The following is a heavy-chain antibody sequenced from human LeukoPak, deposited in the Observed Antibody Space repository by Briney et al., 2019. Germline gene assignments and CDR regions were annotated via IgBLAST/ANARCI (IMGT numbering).Heavy chain of an antibody. Sequence: PGGSLRLSCAASGFTFSSYSMNWVRQAPGKGLEWVSSISSSSSYIYYADSVKGRFTISRDNAKNSLYLQMNSLRAEDTAVYYCARDLNQDYDILTGYYYYYGMDVWGQGTTVTVSS. CDR3: ARDLNQDYDILTGYYYYYGMDV. D-gene: IGHD3-9*01. CDR1: GFTFSSYS. CDR2: ISSSSSYI. J-gene: IGHJ6*02. V-gene: IGHV3-21*01.